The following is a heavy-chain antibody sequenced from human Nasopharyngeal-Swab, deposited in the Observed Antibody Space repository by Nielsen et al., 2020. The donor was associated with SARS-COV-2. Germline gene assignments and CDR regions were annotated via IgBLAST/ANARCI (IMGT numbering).Heavy chain of an antibody. J-gene: IGHJ1*01. Sequence: GGSLRLSCAASGFTFSDYYMSWIRQAPGKGLEWVSYISSSGSTIYYADPVKGRFTISRDNAKNSLYLQMNSLRAEDTAVYYCAREYCSGGSCYSEYFQHWGQGTLVTVSS. CDR1: GFTFSDYY. CDR3: AREYCSGGSCYSEYFQH. CDR2: ISSSGSTI. D-gene: IGHD2-15*01. V-gene: IGHV3-11*01.